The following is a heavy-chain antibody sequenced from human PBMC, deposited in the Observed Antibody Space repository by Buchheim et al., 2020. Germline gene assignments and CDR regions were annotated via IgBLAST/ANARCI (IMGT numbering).Heavy chain of an antibody. CDR2: IIGSGVST. CDR1: GFTFSSYA. Sequence: EVQLLESGGGLVQPGGSLRLSCAASGFTFSSYAMSLVRQAPGKGPEWVSPIIGSGVSTYYAASVTGRFTISRDNSKNTLYLQMNSLRAEDTAVYYCAKVVITFGGAKNGLDVWGQGTT. D-gene: IGHD3-16*01. V-gene: IGHV3-23*01. J-gene: IGHJ6*02. CDR3: AKVVITFGGAKNGLDV.